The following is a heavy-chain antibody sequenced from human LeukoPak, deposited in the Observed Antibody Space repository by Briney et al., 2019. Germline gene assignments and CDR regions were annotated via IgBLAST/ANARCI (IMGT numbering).Heavy chain of an antibody. D-gene: IGHD2-8*02. J-gene: IGHJ3*02. V-gene: IGHV3-23*01. CDR1: GFTFSNYA. Sequence: GGSLRLSRAASGFTFSNYAMSWVRQAPGKGLEWVSAIRDSGSSTYYTDSVKGRFTISRDNSKNTLHLQMDSLRAEDTAVYYCTKSTGMGAFDIWGQGTMVTVSS. CDR3: TKSTGMGAFDI. CDR2: IRDSGSST.